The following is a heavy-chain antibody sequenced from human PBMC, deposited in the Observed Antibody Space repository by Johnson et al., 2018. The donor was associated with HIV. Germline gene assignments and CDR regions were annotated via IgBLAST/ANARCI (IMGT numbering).Heavy chain of an antibody. D-gene: IGHD4-23*01. Sequence: QMLLVESGGGVVQPGRSLRVSCGASGFTFSSYAMHWVRQAPGKGLEWVAVISYDGSNKYYADSVKGRFTISRDNAKNSLFLQMNSLRAEDTAVYYCARRTVVTPGAFDIWGQGTMVTVSS. J-gene: IGHJ3*02. CDR2: ISYDGSNK. V-gene: IGHV3-30-3*01. CDR1: GFTFSSYA. CDR3: ARRTVVTPGAFDI.